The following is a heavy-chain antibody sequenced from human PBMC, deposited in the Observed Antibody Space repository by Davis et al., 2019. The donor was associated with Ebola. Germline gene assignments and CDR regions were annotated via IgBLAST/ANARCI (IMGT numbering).Heavy chain of an antibody. J-gene: IGHJ3*02. CDR3: AREWGNHAFDI. CDR2: ISINSGYI. V-gene: IGHV3-21*06. D-gene: IGHD7-27*01. Sequence: PGGSLRLSCAASGFTFSSHSMNWVRQAPGKGLEWVSYISINSGYIYYADSVKGRFTISRDNAKNSLYLQMNSLRAEDTAVYYCAREWGNHAFDIWGQGTMVTVSS. CDR1: GFTFSSHS.